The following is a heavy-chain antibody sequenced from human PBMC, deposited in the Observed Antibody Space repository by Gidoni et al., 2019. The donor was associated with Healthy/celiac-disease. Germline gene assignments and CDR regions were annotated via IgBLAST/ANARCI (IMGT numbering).Heavy chain of an antibody. Sequence: QVPLVESGGRVVQPGRSLRLSCASSGFTFSSYGMHWVGQAPGKGLEWVAGIWYDGSNIYYADSVKGRFTISRDNSKNTLYLQMNSLRAEDTAVYYCARSSTVTLDYWGQGTLVTVSS. CDR3: ARSSTVTLDY. CDR2: IWYDGSNI. V-gene: IGHV3-33*01. CDR1: GFTFSSYG. J-gene: IGHJ4*02. D-gene: IGHD4-17*01.